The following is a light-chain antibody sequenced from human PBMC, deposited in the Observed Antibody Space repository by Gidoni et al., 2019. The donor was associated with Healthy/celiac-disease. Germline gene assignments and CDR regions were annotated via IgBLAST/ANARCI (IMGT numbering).Light chain of an antibody. CDR3: QQYNSYRLT. CDR1: QSISSW. V-gene: IGKV1-5*03. J-gene: IGKJ4*01. Sequence: DIQITQSPSTLSASVGDRVTITCRASQSISSWLAWYQQKPGKAPKLLIYKASSLESGVPSRFSGSGSGTEFTLTISSRQPDDFATYYCQQYNSYRLTFGGGTKVEIK. CDR2: KAS.